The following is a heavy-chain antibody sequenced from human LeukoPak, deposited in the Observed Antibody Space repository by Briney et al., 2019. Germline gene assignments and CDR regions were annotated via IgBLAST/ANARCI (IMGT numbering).Heavy chain of an antibody. CDR3: AREGCSSDSCFYYFDY. CDR1: GYTFTSYY. V-gene: IGHV1-46*01. CDR2: INPSGGST. J-gene: IGHJ4*02. Sequence: ASVKVSCKASGYTFTSYYMHWVRQAPGQGLEWMGIINPSGGSTSYAQEFQGRVTMTRDTSTSTVYMELSSLRSEDTAVYYCAREGCSSDSCFYYFDYWGQGTLVTVSS. D-gene: IGHD2-15*01.